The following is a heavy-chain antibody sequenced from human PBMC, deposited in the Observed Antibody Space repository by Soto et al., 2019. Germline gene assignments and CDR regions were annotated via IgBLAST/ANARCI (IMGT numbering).Heavy chain of an antibody. Sequence: QVQLQESGPGLVKPSQTLSLTCTVSGGSISSGDYYWSWIRQPPGKGLEWIGYIYYSGSTYYNPSLKSRITISVDTSKNPFSLKLTAVTAADTAVYYCASHDYAHYGMDVWGQGTTVTVSS. CDR3: ASHDYAHYGMDV. CDR2: IYYSGST. J-gene: IGHJ6*02. D-gene: IGHD3-16*01. CDR1: GGSISSGDYY. V-gene: IGHV4-30-4*01.